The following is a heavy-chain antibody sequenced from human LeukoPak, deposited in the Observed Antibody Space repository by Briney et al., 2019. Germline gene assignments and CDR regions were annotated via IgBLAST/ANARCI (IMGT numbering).Heavy chain of an antibody. D-gene: IGHD6-19*01. CDR2: IYYSGST. V-gene: IGHV4-59*01. CDR1: GGSISSYY. CDR3: ARGGIAVVDY. J-gene: IGHJ4*02. Sequence: SETLSLTCTVSGGSISSYYWSWIRQPPGKGLEWIGYIYYSGSTNYNPSLKSRVTISVDTSKNQFSLKLSSVTAADTAVYYCARGGIAVVDYWGQGTLVTVSS.